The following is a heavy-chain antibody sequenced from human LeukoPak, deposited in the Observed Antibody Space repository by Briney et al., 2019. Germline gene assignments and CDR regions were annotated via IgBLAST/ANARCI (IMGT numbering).Heavy chain of an antibody. J-gene: IGHJ3*02. CDR1: GGTFSNYT. D-gene: IGHD4-17*01. CDR2: IIPLFGTA. V-gene: IGHV1-69*06. CDR3: ASPYDYGDHYLDALHI. Sequence: SVKVSCKASGGTFSNYTISWVRQAPGQGLEWMGQIIPLFGTADYAQRYQGRVTISADNSLNTAYLELSSLTSEDTAVYYCASPYDYGDHYLDALHIWGQGTIVTVSS.